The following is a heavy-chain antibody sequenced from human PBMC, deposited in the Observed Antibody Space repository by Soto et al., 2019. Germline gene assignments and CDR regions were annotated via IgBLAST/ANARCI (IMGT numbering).Heavy chain of an antibody. Sequence: HPGGSLRLSCAASGFTFDDYVMHWVRQAPGKGLEWVSGISWNSGSIGYADSVKGRFTISRDNAKNSLYLQMNSLRAEDTALYYCAKDGNKAGTFYYYYYYMDVWGKGTTVTVSS. D-gene: IGHD1-1*01. CDR3: AKDGNKAGTFYYYYYYMDV. V-gene: IGHV3-9*01. CDR2: ISWNSGSI. CDR1: GFTFDDYV. J-gene: IGHJ6*03.